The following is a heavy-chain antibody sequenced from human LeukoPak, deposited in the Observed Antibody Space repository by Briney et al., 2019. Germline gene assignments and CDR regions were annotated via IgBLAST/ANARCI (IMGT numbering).Heavy chain of an antibody. V-gene: IGHV3-7*01. J-gene: IGHJ4*02. Sequence: GGSLRLSCAASGFTFSTYWMSWVRQAPGKGLEWVANINQDGSEKYSVDSVTGRFTISRDNAKNSLYLQMNSLRAEDTAVYYCARDKLTGDSHFDSWGQGSLVTVSS. CDR1: GFTFSTYW. CDR3: ARDKLTGDSHFDS. D-gene: IGHD7-27*01. CDR2: INQDGSEK.